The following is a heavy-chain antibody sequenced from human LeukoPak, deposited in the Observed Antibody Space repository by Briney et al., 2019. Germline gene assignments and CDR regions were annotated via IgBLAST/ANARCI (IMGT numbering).Heavy chain of an antibody. J-gene: IGHJ5*02. V-gene: IGHV3-48*04. Sequence: GGSLRLSCAASGFTFSSYSMNWVRQAPGKGREWVSYISSSSSTIYYADSVKGRFTISRDNAKNSLYLQMNSLRAEDTAAYYCARDWGICSSGAFDPWGQGTLVTVSS. CDR2: ISSSSSTI. CDR1: GFTFSSYS. D-gene: IGHD2-21*01. CDR3: ARDWGICSSGAFDP.